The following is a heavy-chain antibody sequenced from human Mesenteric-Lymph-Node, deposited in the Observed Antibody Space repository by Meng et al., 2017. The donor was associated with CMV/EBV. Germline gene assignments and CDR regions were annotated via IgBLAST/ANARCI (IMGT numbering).Heavy chain of an antibody. CDR2: INPGGGRK. CDR3: ARDGAEGSGSFYFDY. D-gene: IGHD3-10*01. CDR1: GSTFSSHY. J-gene: IGHJ4*02. V-gene: IGHV1-46*01. Sequence: SGSTFSSHYVYWVRQAPGEGLELMGAINPGGGRKTYAQKFQGRLTLTRDTSTSTVYMESSTLRSEDTALYYCARDGAEGSGSFYFDYWGQGTLVTVSS.